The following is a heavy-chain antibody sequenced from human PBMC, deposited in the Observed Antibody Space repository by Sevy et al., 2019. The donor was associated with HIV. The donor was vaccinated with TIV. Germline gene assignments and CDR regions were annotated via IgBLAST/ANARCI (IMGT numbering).Heavy chain of an antibody. J-gene: IGHJ6*02. CDR3: ARVRAISRRERFYYYGMDV. Sequence: GGSLRLSCEASEFIFSTYWMHWVRQVPGKGLVWVSRINSDGSITRYADSVKGRFTISRVNAKNTLYLQMNSLRAEDTAVYYCARVRAISRRERFYYYGMDVWGQGTTVTVSS. CDR2: INSDGSIT. CDR1: EFIFSTYW. V-gene: IGHV3-74*01.